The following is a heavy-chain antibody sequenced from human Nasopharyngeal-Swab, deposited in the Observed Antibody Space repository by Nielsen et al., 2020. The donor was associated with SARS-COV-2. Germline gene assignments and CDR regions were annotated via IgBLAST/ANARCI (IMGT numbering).Heavy chain of an antibody. Sequence: GSLRLSCSVLGDSWGTFSWSWIRQPAGKGLEWFGRIYLSGSTYYNPSFWSRVTMSLDTSYNQLSLQLSSVTADDTAVYYCARSPRGTSVWPYHFDSWGQGTLVTVSS. D-gene: IGHD6-19*01. CDR2: IYLSGST. CDR1: GDSWGTFS. V-gene: IGHV4-4*07. J-gene: IGHJ4*02. CDR3: ARSPRGTSVWPYHFDS.